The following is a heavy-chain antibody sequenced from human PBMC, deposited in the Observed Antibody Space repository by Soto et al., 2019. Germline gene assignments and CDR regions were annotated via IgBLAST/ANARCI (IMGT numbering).Heavy chain of an antibody. CDR2: ISSSSSHT. Sequence: EVQVVESGGGLVMPGGSLRLSCAASGFTFSSCSMNWVRQAPGKGLEWVSAISSSSSHTYYADSVKGRFTISRDNAKNSLYLQVNSLRAEDTAVYYCARDRSGSYPSGDGMDVWGQGTTVTVSS. CDR1: GFTFSSCS. CDR3: ARDRSGSYPSGDGMDV. V-gene: IGHV3-21*01. J-gene: IGHJ6*02. D-gene: IGHD3-10*01.